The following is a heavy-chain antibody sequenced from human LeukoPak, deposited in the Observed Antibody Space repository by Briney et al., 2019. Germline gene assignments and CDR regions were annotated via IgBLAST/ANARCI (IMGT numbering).Heavy chain of an antibody. Sequence: AGGSLRLSYAASGFTFSSYAMHWVRQAPGKGLEWVAVISYDGSNKYYADSVKGRFTISRDNSKNTLYLQMNSLRAEDTAVYYCARDRASWYEFDYWGQGTPVTVSS. J-gene: IGHJ4*02. D-gene: IGHD6-13*01. CDR1: GFTFSSYA. V-gene: IGHV3-30-3*01. CDR2: ISYDGSNK. CDR3: ARDRASWYEFDY.